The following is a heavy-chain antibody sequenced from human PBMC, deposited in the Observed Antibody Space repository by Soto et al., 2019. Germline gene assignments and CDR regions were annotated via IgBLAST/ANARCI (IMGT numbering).Heavy chain of an antibody. D-gene: IGHD3-22*01. CDR3: ARNYYDRRNYFDY. V-gene: IGHV4-59*12. CDR2: IYHSGNT. Sequence: SETLSLTGTVSGGSISGYYWSWIRQPPGKGLEWSGYIYHSGNTNYNPSLKSRVTISVDASKNQFSLKLSSVTAADTAVYYCARNYYDRRNYFDYWGQGTLVTVS. J-gene: IGHJ4*02. CDR1: GGSISGYY.